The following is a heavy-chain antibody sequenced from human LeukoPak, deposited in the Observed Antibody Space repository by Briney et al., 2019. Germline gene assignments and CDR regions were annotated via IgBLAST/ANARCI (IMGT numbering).Heavy chain of an antibody. CDR2: ISHDGTT. Sequence: SETLSLTCGVSGGSIDITNYWSWVRQVPDKGLEWIGGISHDGTTNYNASLRSRVAMSLDRANNQFSLSLTSVTAADTAVYYCTRENRPFCPFAYWGQGILVTVSS. V-gene: IGHV4-4*02. CDR3: TRENRPFCPFAY. CDR1: GGSIDITNY. J-gene: IGHJ4*02. D-gene: IGHD2/OR15-2a*01.